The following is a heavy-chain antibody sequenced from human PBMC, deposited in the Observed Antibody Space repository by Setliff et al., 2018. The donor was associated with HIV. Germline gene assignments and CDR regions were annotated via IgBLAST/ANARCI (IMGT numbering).Heavy chain of an antibody. V-gene: IGHV4-38-2*02. D-gene: IGHD5-12*01. J-gene: IGHJ4*02. CDR3: ARDRGGGYNNLDY. CDR1: GYSISSGYY. Sequence: PSETLSLTCTVSGYSISSGYYWGWIRQPPGKGLEWIGSIFHSGSSYYNPSLKSRVTISVDRSKNQFSLNVTSVTAADTAVYYCARDRGGGYNNLDYWGQGTLVTVSS. CDR2: IFHSGSS.